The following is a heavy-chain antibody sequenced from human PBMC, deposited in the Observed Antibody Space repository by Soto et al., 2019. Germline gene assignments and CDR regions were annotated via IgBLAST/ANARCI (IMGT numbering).Heavy chain of an antibody. CDR2: INHSGST. V-gene: IGHV4-34*01. CDR3: ARGGAVAGHFDY. Sequence: QVQLQQWGAGLLKPSETLSLTCAVYGGSFSGYYWSWIRQPPGQGLEWIGEINHSGSTNYNPSLKSRVTISVDTSKNQFSLKLSSVTAAETAVYYCARGGAVAGHFDYWGQGTLVTVSS. CDR1: GGSFSGYY. D-gene: IGHD6-19*01. J-gene: IGHJ4*02.